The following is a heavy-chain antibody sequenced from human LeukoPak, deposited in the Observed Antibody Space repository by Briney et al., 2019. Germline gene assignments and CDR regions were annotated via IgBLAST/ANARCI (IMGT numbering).Heavy chain of an antibody. J-gene: IGHJ4*02. V-gene: IGHV4-38-2*02. Sequence: SETLSLTCTVSGYSLRSGYDWGWIRQAPGKGLEWMGSIYQSGRTYDNPSLKSRITLSIDTSKNQVFLKLSSVTAADTAVYYCARHRESSGYYYYPRYFDYWGQGTLVTVSS. CDR3: ARHRESSGYYYYPRYFDY. D-gene: IGHD3-22*01. CDR2: IYQSGRT. CDR1: GYSLRSGYD.